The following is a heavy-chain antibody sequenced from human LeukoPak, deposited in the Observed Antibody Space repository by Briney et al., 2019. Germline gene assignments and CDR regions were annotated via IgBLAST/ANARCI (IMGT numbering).Heavy chain of an antibody. D-gene: IGHD2-21*02. CDR1: GYTFTSYG. CDR2: ISAYNGNA. CDR3: ARDRAYCGGDCYWGYNWFDP. J-gene: IGHJ5*02. Sequence: ASVKVSCKASGYTFTSYGISWVRQAPGQGLEWMGWISAYNGNANYAQKLQGRVTMTTDTSTSTAYMELRSLRSDDTAVYYCARDRAYCGGDCYWGYNWFDPWGQGTLVTVSS. V-gene: IGHV1-18*01.